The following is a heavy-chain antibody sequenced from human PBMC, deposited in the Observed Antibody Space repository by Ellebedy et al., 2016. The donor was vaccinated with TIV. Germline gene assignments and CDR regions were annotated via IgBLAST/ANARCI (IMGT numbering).Heavy chain of an antibody. V-gene: IGHV3-7*01. D-gene: IGHD6-19*01. J-gene: IGHJ4*02. CDR3: ARDQWLGRAYYFDY. Sequence: GGSLRLSCGASGFTFSNDWMTWVRQAPGKGLEWVANIKHDGSEKDYVDSVKGRFSISRDNAKNSMYLQMNSLRDEDTAVYYCARDQWLGRAYYFDYWGQGTLLTVSS. CDR2: IKHDGSEK. CDR1: GFTFSNDW.